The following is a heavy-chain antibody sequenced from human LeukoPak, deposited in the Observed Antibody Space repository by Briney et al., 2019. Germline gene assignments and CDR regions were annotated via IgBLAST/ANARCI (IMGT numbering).Heavy chain of an antibody. J-gene: IGHJ4*02. CDR1: GGSFCGYY. CDR2: INHSGST. V-gene: IGHV4-34*01. CDR3: ARGGIAAALYFDY. Sequence: SETLSLTCAVYGGSFCGYYWSWIRQPPGKGLEWIGEINHSGSTNYNPSLKSRVTISVDTSKNQFSLKLSSVTAADTAVYYCARGGIAAALYFDYWGQGTLVTVSS. D-gene: IGHD6-13*01.